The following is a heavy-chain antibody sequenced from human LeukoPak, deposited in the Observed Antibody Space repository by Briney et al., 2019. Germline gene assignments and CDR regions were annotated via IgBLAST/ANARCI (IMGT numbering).Heavy chain of an antibody. J-gene: IGHJ4*02. CDR3: ARDYGDYPGYFDY. V-gene: IGHV1-2*02. Sequence: ASVKVSCKASGYTFTGYYMHWVRQAPGQGLEWVGWINPNSGGTNYAQKFQGRVTMTRDTSISTAYMELSRLRSDDTAVYYCARDYGDYPGYFDYWGQETLVTVSS. CDR1: GYTFTGYY. D-gene: IGHD4-17*01. CDR2: INPNSGGT.